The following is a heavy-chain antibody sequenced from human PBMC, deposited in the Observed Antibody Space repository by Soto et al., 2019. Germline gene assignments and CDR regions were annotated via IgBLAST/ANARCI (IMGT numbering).Heavy chain of an antibody. CDR3: TRDQGGSYDSWFDP. CDR1: TFSMYS. V-gene: IGHV3-21*02. Sequence: EVQIVESGGGLVQPGGSLRLSCNFTFSMYSMDWVRQAPGKGREWVASISSGGVYIKYADSVKGRFTISRDNAKNSVSLQMNSLRVDDTALYFCTRDQGGSYDSWFDPWGQGTLVTVSS. D-gene: IGHD1-26*01. J-gene: IGHJ5*02. CDR2: ISSGGVYI.